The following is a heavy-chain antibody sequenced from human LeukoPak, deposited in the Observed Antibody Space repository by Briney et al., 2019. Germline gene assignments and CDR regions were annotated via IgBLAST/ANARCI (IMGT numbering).Heavy chain of an antibody. D-gene: IGHD6-13*01. J-gene: IGHJ4*02. V-gene: IGHV4-59*01. CDR2: IYYSGST. CDR1: GGSISSYY. Sequence: PSGTLSLTCTVSGGSISSYYWSWIRQPPGKGLEWIGYIYYSGSTNYNPSLKSRVTISADTSKNQFSLKLSSVTAADTAVYYCARGGPIGHGIAAAAPGDYWGQGTLVTVSS. CDR3: ARGGPIGHGIAAAAPGDY.